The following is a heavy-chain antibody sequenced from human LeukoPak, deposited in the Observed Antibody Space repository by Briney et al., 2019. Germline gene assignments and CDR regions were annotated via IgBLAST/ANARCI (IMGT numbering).Heavy chain of an antibody. CDR1: GDSVSSY. D-gene: IGHD6-19*01. CDR3: ARGSDSSGRRRFDY. V-gene: IGHV4-59*02. Sequence: SETLSLTCTVSGDSVSSYWSWIRQPPGKGLRWIGYIYYGGSTNYNPSLKSRVTISVDSSKNPFSLRLTSVTAADTALYYCARGSDSSGRRRFDYWGQGILVTVSS. J-gene: IGHJ4*02. CDR2: IYYGGST.